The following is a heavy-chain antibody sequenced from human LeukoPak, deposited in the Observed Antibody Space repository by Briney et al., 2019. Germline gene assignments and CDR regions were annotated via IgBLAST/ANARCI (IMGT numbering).Heavy chain of an antibody. V-gene: IGHV1-18*01. CDR2: ISAYNGNT. CDR3: ARDIVVVPAAIRDYYYGMDV. CDR1: GYTFTSYG. Sequence: ASVKVSCKASGYTFTSYGISWVRQAPGQGLEWMGWISAYNGNTNYAQKLQGRVTMTTDTSTSTASMELRSLRSDDTAVYYCARDIVVVPAAIRDYYYGMDVWGQGTTVTVSS. D-gene: IGHD2-2*02. J-gene: IGHJ6*02.